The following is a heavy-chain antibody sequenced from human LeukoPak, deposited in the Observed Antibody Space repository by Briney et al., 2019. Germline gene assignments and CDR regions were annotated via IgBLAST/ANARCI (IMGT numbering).Heavy chain of an antibody. CDR3: ARRGDY. CDR2: IYYTGAT. J-gene: IGHJ4*02. V-gene: IGHV4-39*01. Sequence: PSETLSLTCSVSGGSISSGSYYWGWIRRPPGKGLEWIGAIYYTGATYYDPSLESRVTISADTSKNQFSLKLTSVTAADTAVYYCARRGDYWGQGILVTVSS. D-gene: IGHD3-16*01. CDR1: GGSISSGSYY.